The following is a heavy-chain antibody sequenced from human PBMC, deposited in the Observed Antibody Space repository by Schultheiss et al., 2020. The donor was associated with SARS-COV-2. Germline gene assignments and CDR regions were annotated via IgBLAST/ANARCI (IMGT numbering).Heavy chain of an antibody. V-gene: IGHV4-59*12. CDR1: GGSISSYY. J-gene: IGHJ4*02. CDR2: IYYSGST. CDR3: AMTLGRPPVTSLDY. D-gene: IGHD4-17*01. Sequence: SQTLSLTCTVSGGSISSYYWGWIRQPPGKGLEWIGSIYYSGSTNYNPSLKSRATISVDTSKNQISLKLSSVTAADTAVYYCAMTLGRPPVTSLDYWGQGTLVTVSS.